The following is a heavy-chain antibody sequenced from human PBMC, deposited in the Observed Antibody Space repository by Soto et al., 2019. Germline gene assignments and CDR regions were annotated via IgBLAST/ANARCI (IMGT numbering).Heavy chain of an antibody. J-gene: IGHJ6*03. V-gene: IGHV3-11*01. CDR3: ARLVAAEDYYYYYYMDV. D-gene: IGHD6-25*01. CDR2: ISSSGSTI. CDR1: GFPFSDYY. Sequence: GGSQSLSSAASGFPFSDYYMSWIRQAPGKGLEWVSKISSSGSTIYYADSVKGRFTISRDNAKNSLYLQMSSLRAEDTAVYYCARLVAAEDYYYYYYMDVWGKGTTVTVSS.